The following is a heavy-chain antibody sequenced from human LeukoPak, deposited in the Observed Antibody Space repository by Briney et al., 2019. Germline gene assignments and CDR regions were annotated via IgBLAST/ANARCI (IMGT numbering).Heavy chain of an antibody. V-gene: IGHV3-49*03. J-gene: IGHJ6*03. D-gene: IGHD3/OR15-3a*01. CDR1: GFTFGDYA. Sequence: PGRSLRLSCTASGFTFGDYAMSWFRQAPGKGLEWVGFIRSKAYGGTTEYAASVKGRFTISRDDSKSIAYLQMNSLKTEDTAVYYCTRRPSEQHGPYYYYYMDVWGKGTTVTVSS. CDR2: IRSKAYGGTT. CDR3: TRRPSEQHGPYYYYYMDV.